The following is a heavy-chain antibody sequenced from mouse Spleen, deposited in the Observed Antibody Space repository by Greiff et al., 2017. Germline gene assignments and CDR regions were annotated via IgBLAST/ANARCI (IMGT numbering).Heavy chain of an antibody. CDR3: ARILGPQRAWFAY. D-gene: IGHD2-10*02. CDR2: ISDGGSYT. CDR1: GFTFSSYA. V-gene: IGHV5-4*03. J-gene: IGHJ3*01. Sequence: EVKLMESGGGLVKPGGSLKLSCAASGFTFSSYAMSWVRQTPEKRLEWVATISDGGSYTYYPDNVKGRFTISRDNAKNNLYLQMSHLKSEDTAMYYCARILGPQRAWFAYWGQGTLVTVSA.